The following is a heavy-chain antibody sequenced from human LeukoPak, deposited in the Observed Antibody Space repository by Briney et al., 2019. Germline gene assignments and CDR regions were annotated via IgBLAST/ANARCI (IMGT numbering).Heavy chain of an antibody. CDR2: MYPNSGTT. CDR3: ARGPRYCSSTSCYTSGFDI. CDR1: GYTLTSYD. J-gene: IGHJ3*02. D-gene: IGHD2-2*02. Sequence: SVNVSCKASGYTLTSYDINGVGQATGRGGDGMGWMYPNSGTTGYAQKFPGRVTMTRNTSITAAYLELSSLSSEATAVYYCARGPRYCSSTSCYTSGFDIWGQGTMVTVSS. V-gene: IGHV1-8*01.